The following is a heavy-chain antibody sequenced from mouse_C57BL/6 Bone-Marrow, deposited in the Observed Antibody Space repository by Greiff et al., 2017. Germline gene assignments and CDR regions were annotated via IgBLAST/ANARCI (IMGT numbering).Heavy chain of an antibody. J-gene: IGHJ3*01. CDR1: GFNIKDDY. CDR3: TRIAY. CDR2: IVPENGDT. V-gene: IGHV14-4*01. Sequence: EVQLQQSGAELVRPGASVKLSCTASGFNIKDDYMHWVKPRPEQGLEWIGWIVPENGDTEYASKVQGKNTITVDPSSNTAYLQLSSLTSEDTAVYYCTRIAYWGQGTLVTVTA.